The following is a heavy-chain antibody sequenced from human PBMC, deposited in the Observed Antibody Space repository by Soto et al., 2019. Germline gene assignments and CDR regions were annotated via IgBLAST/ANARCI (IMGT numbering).Heavy chain of an antibody. Sequence: SETLSLTCTVSGGSISSGDYYWSWIRQPPGKGLEWIGYIYYSGSTYYNPPLKSRVTISVDTSKNQFSLKLSSVTAADTAVYYCALGSSSSWFDPWGQGTLVTVSS. J-gene: IGHJ5*02. CDR2: IYYSGST. V-gene: IGHV4-30-4*01. CDR3: ALGSSSSWFDP. D-gene: IGHD6-6*01. CDR1: GGSISSGDYY.